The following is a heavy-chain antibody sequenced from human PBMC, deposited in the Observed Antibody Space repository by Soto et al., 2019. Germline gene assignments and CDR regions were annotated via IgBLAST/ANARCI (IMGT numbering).Heavy chain of an antibody. D-gene: IGHD6-19*01. CDR2: TYYSGST. CDR3: ARAEFKSVWFPFAS. V-gene: IGHV4-30-4*02. Sequence: SETLSLTCTVSGGSISSGDYYWSWIRQPPGKGLEWIGYTYYSGSTYYNPSLKSRVTISVDTSKNQFSLKLSSVTAADTAVYYCARAEFKSVWFPFASWGQGAPVTVS. J-gene: IGHJ5*02. CDR1: GGSISSGDYY.